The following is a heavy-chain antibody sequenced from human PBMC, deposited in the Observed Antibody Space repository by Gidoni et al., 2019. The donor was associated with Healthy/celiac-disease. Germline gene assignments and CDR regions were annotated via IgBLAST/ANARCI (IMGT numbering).Heavy chain of an antibody. D-gene: IGHD3-3*01. CDR1: GYSFTSYG. Sequence: QVLLVQSGAEVKKPGASVKVSCKASGYSFTSYGIRWVRQAPGQGLEWMGRISAYNGNTNYAQKLQGRVTMTTDTSTSTAYMELRGLRSDDTAVYYCARDGLRDFWSGYYGYWGQGTLVTVSS. V-gene: IGHV1-18*01. CDR2: ISAYNGNT. J-gene: IGHJ4*02. CDR3: ARDGLRDFWSGYYGY.